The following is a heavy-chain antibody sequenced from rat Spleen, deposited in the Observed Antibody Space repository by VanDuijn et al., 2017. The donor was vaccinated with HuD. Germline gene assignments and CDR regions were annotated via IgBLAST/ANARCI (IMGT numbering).Heavy chain of an antibody. Sequence: QVQLKESGPGLVQPSQTLSLTCTVSGFSLTSYNIHWVRQPPGKGLEWMGRIWYNGDTSYNSALKPRLTFSRDTSKNQVFLKMNRLQTDDTGTYYCTRDRAYYFDYWGQGVRVTVSS. CDR2: IWYNGDT. J-gene: IGHJ2*01. CDR3: TRDRAYYFDY. CDR1: GFSLTSYN. V-gene: IGHV2-63*01.